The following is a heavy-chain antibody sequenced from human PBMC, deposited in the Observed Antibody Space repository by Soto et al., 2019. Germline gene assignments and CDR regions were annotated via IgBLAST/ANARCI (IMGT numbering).Heavy chain of an antibody. CDR3: ARQDGVVPAAIHFDY. V-gene: IGHV4-59*08. D-gene: IGHD2-2*02. J-gene: IGHJ4*02. CDR1: GGSISSYY. Sequence: PSETLSLTCTVSGGSISSYYWSWIRQPPGKGLEWIGYIYYSGSTNYNPSLKSRVTISVDTSKNQFSLKLSSVTAADTAVYYCARQDGVVPAAIHFDYWGQGTLVTVSS. CDR2: IYYSGST.